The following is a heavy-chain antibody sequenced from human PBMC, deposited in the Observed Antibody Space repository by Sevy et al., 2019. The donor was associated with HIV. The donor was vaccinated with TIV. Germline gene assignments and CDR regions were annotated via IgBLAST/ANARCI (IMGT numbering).Heavy chain of an antibody. D-gene: IGHD3-16*02. V-gene: IGHV5-51*01. Sequence: GESLKISCKGSGYSFTSYWIGWVRQMPGKGLEWMGIIYPGDSDTRHSPSFQGQVTISADKSISTAYLQWSSLKASDTAMYYCASLESDLGELSLGGFRAFDIWGQGTMVTVSS. CDR2: IYPGDSDT. CDR1: GYSFTSYW. J-gene: IGHJ3*02. CDR3: ASLESDLGELSLGGFRAFDI.